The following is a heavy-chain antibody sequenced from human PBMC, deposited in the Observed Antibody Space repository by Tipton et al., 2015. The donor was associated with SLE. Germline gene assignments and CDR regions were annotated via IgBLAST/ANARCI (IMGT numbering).Heavy chain of an antibody. CDR1: GGSISRNSYN. CDR3: ARDLTYGDYLLGAFDI. V-gene: IGHV4-39*07. Sequence: TLSLTCFVSGGSISRNSYNWGRIRQPPGKDLEWIGSVFYSGSTNYKPSLESRVTISVDTSKNQFSLKLSFVTAADTAVYYCARDLTYGDYLLGAFDIWGQGTMVTVSS. D-gene: IGHD4-17*01. CDR2: VFYSGST. J-gene: IGHJ3*02.